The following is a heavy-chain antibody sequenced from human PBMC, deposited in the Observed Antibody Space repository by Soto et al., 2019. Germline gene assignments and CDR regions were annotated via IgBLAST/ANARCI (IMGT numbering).Heavy chain of an antibody. V-gene: IGHV4-34*01. CDR1: VGSVNVYY. J-gene: IGHJ5*02. D-gene: IGHD3-3*01. Sequence: SETLSVTCAVYVGSVNVYYWNWIRQPPGKGLEWIGEINHTGGTHYNPSLKSRVTMSVDTSKNQFSLRLSSVTAADTAIYYCATRITVFGLLLPPFDPWGQGTQVTVSS. CDR3: ATRITVFGLLLPPFDP. CDR2: INHTGGT.